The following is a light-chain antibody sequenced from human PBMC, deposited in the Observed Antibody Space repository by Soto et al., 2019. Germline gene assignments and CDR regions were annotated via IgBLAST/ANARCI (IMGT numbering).Light chain of an antibody. CDR2: GAS. CDR1: QSISSN. V-gene: IGKV3-15*01. CDR3: QQYDTCRQIT. Sequence: EIVMTQSPATLSVSPGERATLSCRASQSISSNVGWYQQRPGQAPRLLIYGASTRATGIHARCSGSGSGTEFTLTISGLDAEDSAVYYCQQYDTCRQITFGQGTRLVIK. J-gene: IGKJ5*01.